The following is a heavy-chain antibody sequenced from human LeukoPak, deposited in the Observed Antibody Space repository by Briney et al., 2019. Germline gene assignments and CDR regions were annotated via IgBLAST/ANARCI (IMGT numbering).Heavy chain of an antibody. J-gene: IGHJ6*03. CDR1: GGSISSYY. Sequence: SETLSLTCTVSGGSISSYYWSWIRQPPGKGLEWIGYIYYSGSTNYNPSLKSRVTISVDTSKNQFSLKLTSVTAADTAVCYCARDWGVAATPGYMDVWGKGTTVTVSS. CDR3: ARDWGVAATPGYMDV. CDR2: IYYSGST. D-gene: IGHD3-16*01. V-gene: IGHV4-59*01.